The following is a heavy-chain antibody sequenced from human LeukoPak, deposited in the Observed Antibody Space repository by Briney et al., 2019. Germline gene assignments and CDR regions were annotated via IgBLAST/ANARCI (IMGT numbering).Heavy chain of an antibody. CDR3: ARDTQSYYYYYMDV. CDR2: IWYDGSNK. J-gene: IGHJ6*03. CDR1: GFTFSSYG. V-gene: IGHV3-33*01. Sequence: GRSLRLSCAASGFTFSSYGMHWVRQAPGKGLEWVAVIWYDGSNKYYADSVKGRFTISRDNSKNTLYLQMNSLRAEDTAVYYCARDTQSYYYYYMDVWGKGTTVTVSS.